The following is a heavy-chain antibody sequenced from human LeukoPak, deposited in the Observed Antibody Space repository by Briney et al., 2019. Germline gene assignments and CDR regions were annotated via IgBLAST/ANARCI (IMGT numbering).Heavy chain of an antibody. J-gene: IGHJ4*02. CDR1: GGSINSSSYY. D-gene: IGHD3-10*01. CDR3: AREGRIFGSGSYYKSLGY. V-gene: IGHV4-39*07. CDR2: IHHSGTT. Sequence: PSETLSLTCTVSGGSINSSSYYWRWTRHPPEKGLEWIASIHHSGTTYYNPSLKTRTTITVDTSKNQFSLRLSSVTAADTAVYYCAREGRIFGSGSYYKSLGYWGQGTLVTVSS.